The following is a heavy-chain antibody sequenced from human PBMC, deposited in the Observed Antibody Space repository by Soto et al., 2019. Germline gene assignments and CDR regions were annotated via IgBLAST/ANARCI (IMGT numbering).Heavy chain of an antibody. Sequence: ASVKVSCKASGYTFTGYYMHWVRQAPGQGLEWMGWINPNSGGTNYAQKFQGWVTMTRDTSISTAYMELSRLRSDDTAIYYCTRGDSTDCSNGVCSFFYNHDMDVWGQGTAVTVS. CDR3: TRGDSTDCSNGVCSFFYNHDMDV. D-gene: IGHD2-8*01. CDR1: GYTFTGYY. CDR2: INPNSGGT. V-gene: IGHV1-2*04. J-gene: IGHJ6*02.